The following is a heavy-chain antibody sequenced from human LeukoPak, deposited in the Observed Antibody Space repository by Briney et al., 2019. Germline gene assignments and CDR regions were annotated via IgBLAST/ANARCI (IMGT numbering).Heavy chain of an antibody. V-gene: IGHV1-2*02. Sequence: GASVKVSCKASGYTFTGYYMHWVRQAPGQGLEWMGWINPNSGGTNYAQKFQGRVTMTRDTSISTAYMELSRLRSDDTAVYYCARNPYSGSYHFYYYYYGMDVWSQGTTVTVSS. CDR1: GYTFTGYY. CDR2: INPNSGGT. J-gene: IGHJ6*02. D-gene: IGHD1-26*01. CDR3: ARNPYSGSYHFYYYYYGMDV.